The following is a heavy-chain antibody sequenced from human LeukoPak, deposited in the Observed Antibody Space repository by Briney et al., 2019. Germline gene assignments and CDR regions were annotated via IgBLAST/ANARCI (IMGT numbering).Heavy chain of an antibody. CDR2: IYYSGST. Sequence: PSQTLSLTCTVSGGSISSGGYYWSWIRQHPGKGLEWIGYIYYSGSTNYNPSLKSRVTISVDTSKNQLSLKLSSVTAADTAVYYCARRAPVGATDPWGQGTLVTVSS. CDR1: GGSISSGGYY. D-gene: IGHD1-26*01. V-gene: IGHV4-31*03. J-gene: IGHJ5*02. CDR3: ARRAPVGATDP.